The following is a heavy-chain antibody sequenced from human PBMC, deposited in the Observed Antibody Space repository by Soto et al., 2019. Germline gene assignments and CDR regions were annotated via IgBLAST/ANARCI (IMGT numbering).Heavy chain of an antibody. J-gene: IGHJ6*02. CDR2: ISGSGGST. Sequence: EVQLLESGGGLVQPGGSLRLSCAASGFTFSSYAMSWVRQAPGKGLEWVSAISGSGGSTYYADSVTGRFTISRDNSKNTLYLQMNSLRAEDTAVYYCAKDSDPVSTSSGDVWGQGTTVTVSS. V-gene: IGHV3-23*01. D-gene: IGHD6-25*01. CDR3: AKDSDPVSTSSGDV. CDR1: GFTFSSYA.